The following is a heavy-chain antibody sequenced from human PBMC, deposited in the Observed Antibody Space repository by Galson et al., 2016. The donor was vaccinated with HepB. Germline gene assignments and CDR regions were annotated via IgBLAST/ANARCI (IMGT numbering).Heavy chain of an antibody. V-gene: IGHV3-30*18. D-gene: IGHD2/OR15-2a*01. Sequence: SLRLSCAASGFTFSNRGMHWVRQAPGKGLEWVAADSMDGRRKFYADSVKGRFTISRANSNNMLFLQMNSLRADDTAVYYCAKRHEYCPPVGCSVDYWGQGTLVSVSS. J-gene: IGHJ4*02. CDR3: AKRHEYCPPVGCSVDY. CDR2: DSMDGRRK. CDR1: GFTFSNRG.